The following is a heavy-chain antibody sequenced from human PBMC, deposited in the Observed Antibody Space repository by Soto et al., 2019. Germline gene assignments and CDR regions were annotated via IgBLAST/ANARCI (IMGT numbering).Heavy chain of an antibody. CDR3: AHRPTVASRCWFDP. CDR2: VYAYDTV. Sequence: QITLKESGPTLVKPTQTLTLTCAFSGFSLTTGEGAVGWIRQPPGKALEWLALVYAYDTVHYSPSLKSRLTITKDTAKNQVVLTMTNMDPVDTATSYCAHRPTVASRCWFDPWPQGTLVTVSS. CDR1: GFSLTTGEGA. J-gene: IGHJ5*01. V-gene: IGHV2-5*01. D-gene: IGHD6-6*01.